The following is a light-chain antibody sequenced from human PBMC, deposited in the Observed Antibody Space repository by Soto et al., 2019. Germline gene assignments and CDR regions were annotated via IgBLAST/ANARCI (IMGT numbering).Light chain of an antibody. CDR1: SSNIGRNS. CDR2: NNN. CDR3: ASWDDNLNGPLL. Sequence: QSLLTQPPSASGTPGQRVTISCSGGSSNIGRNSVSWYQQVPGTAPKLIIFNNNERPSGIPGRFSGSKSGASASLAIVGLQSEDEADYFCASWDDNLNGPLLFGGGTKLTVL. V-gene: IGLV1-44*01. J-gene: IGLJ2*01.